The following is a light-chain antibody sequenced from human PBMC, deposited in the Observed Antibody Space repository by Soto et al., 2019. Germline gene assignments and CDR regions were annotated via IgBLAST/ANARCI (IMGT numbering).Light chain of an antibody. V-gene: IGKV1-27*01. CDR3: QKFNTAPLT. Sequence: DIQMTQSPSSLSASVGDRVTITCRASQAISVYLAWYQQKPGKVPKLLIYSASTLQSGVPSRFSGSGSGTDVTLTISSQQPEDVATYFCQKFNTAPLTFGQGTRLEIK. J-gene: IGKJ5*01. CDR1: QAISVY. CDR2: SAS.